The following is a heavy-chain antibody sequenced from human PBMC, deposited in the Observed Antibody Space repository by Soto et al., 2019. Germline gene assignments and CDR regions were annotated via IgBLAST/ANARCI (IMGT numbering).Heavy chain of an antibody. V-gene: IGHV4-59*13. CDR3: ASLGVFYDSSGYADY. CDR2: IYYSGST. J-gene: IGHJ4*02. D-gene: IGHD3-22*01. CDR1: GGSISSYY. Sequence: SETLSLTCTVSGGSISSYYWSWIRQPPGKGLEWIGYIYYSGSTNYNPSLKSRVTISVDTSKNQFSLKLSSVTAADTAVYYCASLGVFYDSSGYADYWGQGTLVTVSS.